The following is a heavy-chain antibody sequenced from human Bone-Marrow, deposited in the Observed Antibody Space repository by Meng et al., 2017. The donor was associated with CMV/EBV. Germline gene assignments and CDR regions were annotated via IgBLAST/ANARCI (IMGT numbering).Heavy chain of an antibody. V-gene: IGHV1-69*10. J-gene: IGHJ1*01. CDR1: GATFNNYM. CDR3: ARGRLPEYCTRTNCHHGEYFQE. Sequence: SVKVSCKAFGATFNNYMISWVRQAPGRGPEWMGGVIPILEIPNYAQKFQGRVTITADKSTSTSYMELSSLTSGDTAVYYCARGRLPEYCTRTNCHHGEYFQEWGQGALVPVPS. D-gene: IGHD2-2*01. CDR2: VIPILEIP.